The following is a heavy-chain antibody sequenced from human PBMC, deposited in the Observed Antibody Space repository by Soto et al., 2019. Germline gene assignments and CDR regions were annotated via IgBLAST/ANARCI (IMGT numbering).Heavy chain of an antibody. CDR3: ARGQKGYSSSWYVD. CDR1: GGSFSGYY. J-gene: IGHJ4*02. V-gene: IGHV4-34*01. D-gene: IGHD6-13*01. Sequence: QVQLQQWGAGLLKPSETLSLTCAVYGGSFSGYYWSWVRQPPGKGLEWIGDINHVGGTNYNPSLKSRLTISVDTSKNQFSLKVNSVTAADTAVYYCARGQKGYSSSWYVDWGQGTPVTVSS. CDR2: INHVGGT.